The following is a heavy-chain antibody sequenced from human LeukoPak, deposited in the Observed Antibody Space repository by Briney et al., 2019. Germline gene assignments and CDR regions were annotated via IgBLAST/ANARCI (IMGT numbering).Heavy chain of an antibody. Sequence: SGGSLRLSCAASGFTFSSYGMHWVRQAPGKGLEWVAVIRYDGSNKYYADSVKGRFTISRDNSKNTLYLQMNSLRAEDTAVYYCAKDQLWFGESNPYYFDYWGQGTLVTVSS. CDR1: GFTFSSYG. CDR2: IRYDGSNK. D-gene: IGHD3-10*01. V-gene: IGHV3-30*02. J-gene: IGHJ4*02. CDR3: AKDQLWFGESNPYYFDY.